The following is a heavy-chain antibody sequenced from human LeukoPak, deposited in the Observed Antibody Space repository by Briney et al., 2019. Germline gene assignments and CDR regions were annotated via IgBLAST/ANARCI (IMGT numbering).Heavy chain of an antibody. J-gene: IGHJ4*02. CDR3: ARTAAGRFFDY. CDR2: IYSGGYT. V-gene: IGHV3-53*01. D-gene: IGHD6-13*01. CDR1: GFTVSSNY. Sequence: PGGSLRLSCAVSGFTVSSNYMSWVRQAPGKGLEWVSIIYSGGYTFYSDSVKGRFTISRDNSKNTMYIEMNSLRAEDTAVYYCARTAAGRFFDYWGQGNLVTVSS.